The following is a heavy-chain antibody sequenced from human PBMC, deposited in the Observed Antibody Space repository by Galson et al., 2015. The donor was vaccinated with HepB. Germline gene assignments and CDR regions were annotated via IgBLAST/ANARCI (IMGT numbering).Heavy chain of an antibody. CDR2: IRSKANSYAT. V-gene: IGHV3-73*01. J-gene: IGHJ4*02. CDR1: GFTFSGSA. CDR3: TRHEHYYDSLRALTRIVY. Sequence: SLRLSCAASGFTFSGSAMHWVRQASGKGLEWVGRIRSKANSYATAYAASVKGRFTISRDDSKNTAYLQMNSLKTEDTAVYYCTRHEHYYDSLRALTRIVYWGQGTLATVSS. D-gene: IGHD3-22*01.